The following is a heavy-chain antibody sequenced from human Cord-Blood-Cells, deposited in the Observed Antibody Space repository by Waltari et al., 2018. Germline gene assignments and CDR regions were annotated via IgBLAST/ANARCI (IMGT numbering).Heavy chain of an antibody. V-gene: IGHV7-4-1*02. Sequence: SYAMNWVRQAPGQGLEWMGWINTNTGNPTYAQGFTGRFVFSLDTSVSTAYLQISSLKAEDTAVYYCARLDYDILTGYYDYWGQGTLVTVSS. CDR2: INTNTGNP. CDR1: SYA. CDR3: ARLDYDILTGYYDY. D-gene: IGHD3-9*01. J-gene: IGHJ4*02.